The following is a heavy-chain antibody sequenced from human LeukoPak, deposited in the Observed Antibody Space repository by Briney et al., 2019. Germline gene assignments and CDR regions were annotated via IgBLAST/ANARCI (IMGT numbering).Heavy chain of an antibody. CDR3: ARGGSSTGL. J-gene: IGHJ4*02. CDR2: IKQDGSAK. V-gene: IGHV3-7*01. CDR1: GFTFSSYS. Sequence: GGSLRLSCAASGFTFSSYSMNWVRQAPGKGLEWVANIKQDGSAKNYVDSVKSRFTISRDNAENSLYLQTNSLRAEDTAVHYCARGGSSTGLWGQGTLVSVSS. D-gene: IGHD5-12*01.